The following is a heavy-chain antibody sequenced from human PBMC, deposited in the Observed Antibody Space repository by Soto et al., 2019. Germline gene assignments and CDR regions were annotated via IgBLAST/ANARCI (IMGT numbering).Heavy chain of an antibody. CDR1: GFIVSSNY. Sequence: EVQVVESGGGLIQPGGSLRLSCAASGFIVSSNYMSWVRLAPGKGLEWVSVIYSRGSTYYADSVKGRFTISRDNSKNTLYVQMNSLRVEDTAVYYCARDPREKYGMDVWGQGTTVTVSS. J-gene: IGHJ6*02. CDR2: IYSRGST. CDR3: ARDPREKYGMDV. V-gene: IGHV3-53*01.